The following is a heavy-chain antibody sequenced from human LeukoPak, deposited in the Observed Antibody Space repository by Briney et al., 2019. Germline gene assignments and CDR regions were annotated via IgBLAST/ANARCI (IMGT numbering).Heavy chain of an antibody. V-gene: IGHV3-48*04. Sequence: PGGSLRLSCAASGFSFSNYRMNWVRQAPGKGLEWVSYISSSGSTIYYADSVKGRFTISRDNAKNSLYLQMNSLRAEDTAVYYCARTYYYDSSGYFDAFDIWGQGTMVTVSS. CDR1: GFSFSNYR. CDR3: ARTYYYDSSGYFDAFDI. J-gene: IGHJ3*02. CDR2: ISSSGSTI. D-gene: IGHD3-22*01.